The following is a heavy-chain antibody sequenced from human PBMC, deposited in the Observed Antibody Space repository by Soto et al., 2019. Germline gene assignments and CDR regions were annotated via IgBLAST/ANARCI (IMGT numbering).Heavy chain of an antibody. CDR3: ARDEWGTAMVTFYYYYMDV. J-gene: IGHJ6*03. V-gene: IGHV3-48*01. CDR2: ISSSSSTI. Sequence: PGGSLRLSCAASGFTFSSYSMNWVRQAPGKGLEWVSYISSSSSTIYYADSVKGRFTISRDNAKNSLYLQMNSLRAEDTAVYYCARDEWGTAMVTFYYYYMDVWGKGTTVTSP. CDR1: GFTFSSYS. D-gene: IGHD5-18*01.